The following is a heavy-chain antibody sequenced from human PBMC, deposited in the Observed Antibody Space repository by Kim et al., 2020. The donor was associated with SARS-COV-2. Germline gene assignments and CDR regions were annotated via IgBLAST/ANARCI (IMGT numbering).Heavy chain of an antibody. V-gene: IGHV4-34*01. CDR2: INHSGST. J-gene: IGHJ3*02. D-gene: IGHD3-10*01. Sequence: SETLSLTCAVYGGSFSGYYWSWIRQPPGKGLEWIGEINHSGSTNYNPSLKSRVTISVDTSKNQFSLKLSSVTAADTAVYYCASEIMVRGVIAAFDIWGQG. CDR3: ASEIMVRGVIAAFDI. CDR1: GGSFSGYY.